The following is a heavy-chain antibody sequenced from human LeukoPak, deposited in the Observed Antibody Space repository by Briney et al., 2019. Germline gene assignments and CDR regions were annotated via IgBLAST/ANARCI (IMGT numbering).Heavy chain of an antibody. CDR1: GFTFSNYG. V-gene: IGHV3-30*03. J-gene: IGHJ4*02. Sequence: PGRSLRLSCVVSGFTFSNYGMHWVRQAPGKGLEWVAVTSYDGTYNFYVDSVKGRFIISRDNSQNTLYLQMNSLRPEDTAVYYCATLGNWGQGTLVTVSS. D-gene: IGHD7-27*01. CDR2: TSYDGTYN. CDR3: ATLGN.